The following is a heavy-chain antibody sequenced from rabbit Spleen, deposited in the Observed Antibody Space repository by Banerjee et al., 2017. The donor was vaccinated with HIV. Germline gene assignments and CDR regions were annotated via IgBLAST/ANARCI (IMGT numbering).Heavy chain of an antibody. CDR3: ARDDGSGAYIDGYFNL. J-gene: IGHJ4*01. Sequence: QEQLVESGGGLVQPGGSLKLSCKASGFSFSSSDYICWVRQAPGKGLEWISCIAGSSSGFTYSATWAKGRFTISKTSSTTVTLQMTSLTVADTATYFCARDDGSGAYIDGYFNLWGQGTLVTVS. CDR1: GFSFSSSDY. CDR2: IAGSSSGFT. D-gene: IGHD1-1*01. V-gene: IGHV1S45*01.